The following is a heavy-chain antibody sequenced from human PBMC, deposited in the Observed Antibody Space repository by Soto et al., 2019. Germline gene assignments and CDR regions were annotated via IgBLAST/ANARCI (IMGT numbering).Heavy chain of an antibody. D-gene: IGHD2-2*01. Sequence: GGSLRLSCAASGFIFSTNWMHWVRQAPGKGLEWVSSISSSSSYIYYADSVKGRFTISRDNAKNSLYLQMNSLRAGDTAVYYCASEKDIVVVPAAMLKARPDYYYGMYVWGQGTTVTVSS. CDR2: ISSSSSYI. J-gene: IGHJ6*02. V-gene: IGHV3-21*01. CDR1: GFIFSTNW. CDR3: ASEKDIVVVPAAMLKARPDYYYGMYV.